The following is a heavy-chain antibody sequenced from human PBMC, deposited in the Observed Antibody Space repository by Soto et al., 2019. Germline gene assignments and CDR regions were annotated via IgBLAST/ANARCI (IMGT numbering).Heavy chain of an antibody. CDR2: ISAYNGNT. D-gene: IGHD5-18*01. Sequence: QGLEWMGWISAYNGNTNYAQKLQGRVTMTTDTSTSTAYMELRSLRSDDTAVYYCARDELWSPTSNWSDPWGQGTLVTSPQ. J-gene: IGHJ5*02. V-gene: IGHV1-18*01. CDR3: ARDELWSPTSNWSDP.